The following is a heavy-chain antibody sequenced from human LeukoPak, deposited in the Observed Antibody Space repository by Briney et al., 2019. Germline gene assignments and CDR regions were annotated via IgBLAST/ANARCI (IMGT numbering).Heavy chain of an antibody. J-gene: IGHJ4*02. D-gene: IGHD2-15*01. CDR3: AKAIGCTGGSCWKYGFEY. CDR1: GFTFSSYA. Sequence: GGSLRLSCAASGFTFSSYAMSWVRQAPGKGLEWVSAVGSGGAYTYYADSVKGRFTISRDNSKKTLYLQINSLRAEDTAVYYCAKAIGCTGGSCWKYGFEYWGQGTLVTVSS. V-gene: IGHV3-23*01. CDR2: VGSGGAYT.